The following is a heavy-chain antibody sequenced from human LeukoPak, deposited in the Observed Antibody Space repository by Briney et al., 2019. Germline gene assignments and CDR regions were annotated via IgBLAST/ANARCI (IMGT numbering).Heavy chain of an antibody. V-gene: IGHV4-4*09. J-gene: IGHJ6*03. D-gene: IGHD6-13*01. Sequence: SETLSLTCTVSGGSISSYYWSWIRQPPGKGLEWIGYIYTSGSTNYNPSLKSRVTISVDTSKNQFSLKLSSVTAADTAVYYCARVRQQLVVYYMDVWGKGTTVTVSS. CDR1: GGSISSYY. CDR2: IYTSGST. CDR3: ARVRQQLVVYYMDV.